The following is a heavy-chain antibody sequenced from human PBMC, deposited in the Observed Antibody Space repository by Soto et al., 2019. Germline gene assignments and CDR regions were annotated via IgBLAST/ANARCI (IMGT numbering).Heavy chain of an antibody. CDR1: GFTVSSNY. D-gene: IGHD3-22*01. CDR3: ARGSKEITYYYDRSPPPLFDY. V-gene: IGHV3-53*01. Sequence: GGSLRLSCAASGFTVSSNYMSWVRQAPGKGLEWVSVIYSGGSTYYADSVKGRFTISRDNSKNTLYLQMNSLRAEDTAVYYCARGSKEITYYYDRSPPPLFDYWGQGTLVTVSS. J-gene: IGHJ4*02. CDR2: IYSGGST.